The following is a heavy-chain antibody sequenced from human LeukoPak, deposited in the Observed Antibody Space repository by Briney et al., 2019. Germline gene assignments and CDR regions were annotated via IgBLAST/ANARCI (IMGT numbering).Heavy chain of an antibody. J-gene: IGHJ3*02. V-gene: IGHV4-38-2*02. D-gene: IGHD3-22*01. Sequence: PSETLSLTCTVSGYSISSGYYWGWIRQPPGKGLEWIGSIYHSGSTYYNPSLKSRVTMSLDTSKNQFSLKLSSVTAADTAVYYCARDGPYYYDSSGYYDAFDIWGQGTMVTVSS. CDR1: GYSISSGYY. CDR3: ARDGPYYYDSSGYYDAFDI. CDR2: IYHSGST.